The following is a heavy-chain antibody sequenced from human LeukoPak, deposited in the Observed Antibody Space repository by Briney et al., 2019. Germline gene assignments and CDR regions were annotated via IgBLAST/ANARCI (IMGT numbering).Heavy chain of an antibody. J-gene: IGHJ4*02. D-gene: IGHD6-19*01. CDR2: IKQDGSEK. Sequence: GGSLRLSCAASGFTFSSYWMSWVRQAPGKGLEWVANIKQDGSEKYYVDSVKGRFTISRDNAKNSLYLQMNSLRAEDTAVCYCARDLEYSSGWSNGYWGQGTLVTVSS. V-gene: IGHV3-7*01. CDR1: GFTFSSYW. CDR3: ARDLEYSSGWSNGY.